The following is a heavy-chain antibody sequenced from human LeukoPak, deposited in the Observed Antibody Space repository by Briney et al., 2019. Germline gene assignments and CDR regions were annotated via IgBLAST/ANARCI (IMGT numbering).Heavy chain of an antibody. CDR1: GFTFSTYG. Sequence: PGGSLRLSCAASGFTFSTYGMSWVRQAPGKGLEWVSGISGSGVSTYYADSVKGRFTISRDTSKNTLYLKMNSLRAEEKAVYYCAKFRSNGSARGDMNFWGQGTTVTVSS. CDR3: AKFRSNGSARGDMNF. J-gene: IGHJ6*02. D-gene: IGHD1-1*01. V-gene: IGHV3-23*01. CDR2: ISGSGVST.